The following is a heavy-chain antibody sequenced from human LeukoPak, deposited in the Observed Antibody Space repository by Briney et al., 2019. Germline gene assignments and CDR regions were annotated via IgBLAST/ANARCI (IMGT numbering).Heavy chain of an antibody. CDR2: IRYDGSKK. V-gene: IGHV3-30*02. D-gene: IGHD3-10*02. Sequence: GGSLRLSCAASGFTFSSYGMHWVRQAPGKGLEWVAFIRYDGSKKYYTDSVKGRFTISRDNSKNTLYLQMNSLSAEDTAFYYCAKEELRRITMLGYMDVWGKGTTVTISS. CDR3: AKEELRRITMLGYMDV. CDR1: GFTFSSYG. J-gene: IGHJ6*03.